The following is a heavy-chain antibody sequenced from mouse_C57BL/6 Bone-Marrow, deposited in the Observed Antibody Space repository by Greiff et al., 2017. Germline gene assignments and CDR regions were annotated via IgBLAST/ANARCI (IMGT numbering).Heavy chain of an antibody. CDR2: IDPEDGET. J-gene: IGHJ2*01. Sequence: EVQLQQSGAELVKPGASVKLSCTASGFNIKDYYIHWVKQRTEQGLEWIGRIDPEDGETKYAPKFQDKATITADTSSNTAYLQRSSLTSEDTAVYYGTRSLIYYGTNYWGRGTTLTVSS. D-gene: IGHD1-1*01. V-gene: IGHV14-2*01. CDR1: GFNIKDYY. CDR3: TRSLIYYGTNY.